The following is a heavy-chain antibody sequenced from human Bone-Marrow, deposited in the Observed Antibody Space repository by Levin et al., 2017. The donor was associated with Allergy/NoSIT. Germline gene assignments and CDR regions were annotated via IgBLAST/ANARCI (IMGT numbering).Heavy chain of an antibody. D-gene: IGHD2-21*02. CDR3: VREGDWIPDH. CDR2: IMVHIGYT. CDR1: GYPFINYG. Sequence: ASVKVSCKASGYPFINYGVSWMRQAPGQGLEWMGWIMVHIGYTHYAQKFQDRFTMTTDTSTSTANMDMRRLRSDDTAVYYCVREGDWIPDHWGQGTRVTVSS. V-gene: IGHV1-18*01. J-gene: IGHJ4*02.